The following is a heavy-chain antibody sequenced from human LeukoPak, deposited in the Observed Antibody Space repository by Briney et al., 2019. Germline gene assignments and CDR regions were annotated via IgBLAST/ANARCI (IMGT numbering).Heavy chain of an antibody. CDR2: IYYSGST. V-gene: IGHV4-31*03. D-gene: IGHD5-12*01. CDR3: ARRYSGYGNAFDI. CDR1: GGSISSGGYY. Sequence: SQTLSLTCTVSGGSISSGGYYWSWIRQHPGKGLEWIGYIYYSGSTYYNPSLKSRVIISVDTSKNQFSLRLSSVTAADTAVYYCARRYSGYGNAFDIWGQGTMVTVSP. J-gene: IGHJ3*02.